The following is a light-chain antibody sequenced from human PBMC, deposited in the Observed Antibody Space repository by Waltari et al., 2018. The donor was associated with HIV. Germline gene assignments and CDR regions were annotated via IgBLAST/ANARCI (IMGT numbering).Light chain of an antibody. CDR1: NIGSKS. CDR2: ADD. CDR3: QVWDTTTDQWV. V-gene: IGLV3-21*04. J-gene: IGLJ3*02. Sequence: SYVLTQPPSVSVDPGETARLTCGGTNIGSKSVQWYHQQPGQAPVLVINADDDRPSAIPARCSGACAGNTAALTISRVEAGDEADDYCQVWDTTTDQWVFGGGTELAVL.